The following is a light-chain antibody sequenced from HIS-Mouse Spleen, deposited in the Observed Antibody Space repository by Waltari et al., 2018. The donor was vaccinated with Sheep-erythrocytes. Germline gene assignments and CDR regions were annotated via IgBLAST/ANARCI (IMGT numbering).Light chain of an antibody. V-gene: IGLV1-40*01. CDR3: QSYDSSLSGWV. CDR2: GNS. Sequence: QSVLTQPPSVSGALGQRVTISCTGNSSNIGAGYDVHWYQQLPGTAPKLLIYGNSNRPSGVPDRFSGSKSGTSASLAITGLQAEDEADYYCQSYDSSLSGWVFGGGTKLTVL. CDR1: SSNIGAGYD. J-gene: IGLJ3*02.